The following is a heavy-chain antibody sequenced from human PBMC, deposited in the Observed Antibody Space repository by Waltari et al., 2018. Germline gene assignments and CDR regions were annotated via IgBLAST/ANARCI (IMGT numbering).Heavy chain of an antibody. Sequence: QVQLQESGPGLVKASETLSLTCSVSGASMRDFFWSWIRQPPGKGLEWIGYKDDSGSGANSPSFQSRVVISVDTSKNQFSLQMTSLAAADTAVYYCARQAGVLQYLYYFDFWGQGAPVTVSS. CDR3: ARQAGVLQYLYYFDF. J-gene: IGHJ4*02. D-gene: IGHD6-19*01. CDR2: KDDSGSG. V-gene: IGHV4-59*08. CDR1: GASMRDFF.